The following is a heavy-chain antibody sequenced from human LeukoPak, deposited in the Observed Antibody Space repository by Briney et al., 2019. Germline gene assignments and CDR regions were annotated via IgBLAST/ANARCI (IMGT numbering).Heavy chain of an antibody. V-gene: IGHV3-23*01. CDR2: ISSSGSGGNT. Sequence: GGSLRLSCAASGVTLSTYAMSWARQAPGRGLEWVSGISSSGSGGNTYYADSVKGRFTISRDNSMNTLYLQMNSLRAEDTAIYYCTRVGYIDEGIDYWGQGTLVTVSS. CDR1: GVTLSTYA. D-gene: IGHD5-24*01. CDR3: TRVGYIDEGIDY. J-gene: IGHJ4*02.